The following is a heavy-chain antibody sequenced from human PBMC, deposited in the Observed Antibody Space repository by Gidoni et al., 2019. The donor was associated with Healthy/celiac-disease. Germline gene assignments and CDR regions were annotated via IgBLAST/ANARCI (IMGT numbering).Heavy chain of an antibody. CDR2: ISSSGSTI. V-gene: IGHV3-48*03. J-gene: IGHJ3*02. CDR1: GFTSSSSE. CDR3: ARKRVTMIVVVNDAFDI. Sequence: EVQLVESGGGLVQPGGSLRLCFAATGFTSSSSEINWVRQAHGKGLEWVSYISSSGSTIYYADSVKGRFTISRDNAKNSLYLQMNSLRAEDTAVYYCARKRVTMIVVVNDAFDIWGQGTMVTVSS. D-gene: IGHD3-22*01.